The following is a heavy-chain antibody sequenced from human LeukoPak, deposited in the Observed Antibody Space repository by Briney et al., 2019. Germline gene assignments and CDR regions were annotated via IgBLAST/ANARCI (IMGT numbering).Heavy chain of an antibody. J-gene: IGHJ4*02. Sequence: SETLSLTCTVSGGSISSSSYYWGWIRQPPGKGLEWIGSIYYSGSTYYNPSLKSRVTISVVTSKNQFSLRLSSVTAADTAVYYCARDGTTLKVGVLGAPRADYWGQGTLVTVSS. D-gene: IGHD3-22*01. CDR1: GGSISSSSYY. V-gene: IGHV4-39*07. CDR2: IYYSGST. CDR3: ARDGTTLKVGVLGAPRADY.